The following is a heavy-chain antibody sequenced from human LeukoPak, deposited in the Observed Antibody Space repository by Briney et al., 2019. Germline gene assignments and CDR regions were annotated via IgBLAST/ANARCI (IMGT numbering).Heavy chain of an antibody. CDR2: IKPDGSET. J-gene: IGHJ4*02. V-gene: IGHV3-7*01. CDR1: GFPFKGYW. Sequence: GGSLRLSCVASGFPFKGYWMTWVRQSPGRGLDWVANIKPDGSETNYLDSVKGRFTISRDNARDSLFLEMNNLRVDDTAVYYCARDGGELWPLDEWGQGILVTVSS. CDR3: ARDGGELWPLDE. D-gene: IGHD3-10*01.